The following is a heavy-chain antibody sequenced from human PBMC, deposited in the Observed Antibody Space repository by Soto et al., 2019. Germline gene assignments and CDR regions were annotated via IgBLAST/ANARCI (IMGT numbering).Heavy chain of an antibody. Sequence: EVQLVESGGGLVKPGGSLRLSCAASGFTFSSYSMNWVRQAPGKGLEWVSSISSSSSYIYYADSVKGRFTISRDNAKNSLYLQMNSLRAEDTAVYYCARVGGYRTGGHYFDYWGQGTLVTVSS. J-gene: IGHJ4*02. V-gene: IGHV3-21*01. CDR1: GFTFSSYS. CDR3: ARVGGYRTGGHYFDY. D-gene: IGHD6-25*01. CDR2: ISSSSSYI.